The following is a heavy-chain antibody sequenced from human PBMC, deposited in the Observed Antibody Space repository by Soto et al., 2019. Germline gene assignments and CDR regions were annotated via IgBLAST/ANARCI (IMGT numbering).Heavy chain of an antibody. CDR1: GFTVRSTNY. CDR2: LYPGYTT. D-gene: IGHD5-12*01. CDR3: HGYGY. Sequence: PGGSLRLSCVVSGFTVRSTNYMSWVRQAPGKGLERVSVLYPGYTTFYADSVKGRFTISTDNSKNTLYLQMNSLRAEDTAVYYCHGYGYWGQGTLVTVSS. V-gene: IGHV3-53*01. J-gene: IGHJ4*02.